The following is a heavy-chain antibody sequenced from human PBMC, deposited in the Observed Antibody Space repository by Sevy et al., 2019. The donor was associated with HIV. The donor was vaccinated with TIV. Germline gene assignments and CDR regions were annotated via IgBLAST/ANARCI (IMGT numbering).Heavy chain of an antibody. CDR2: ISSSGSTI. CDR1: GFTFSDYY. J-gene: IGHJ6*02. CDR3: ARAAPYYYYGMDV. V-gene: IGHV3-11*01. Sequence: GGSLRLSCAASGFTFSDYYMSWIRQAPGKGLEWVSYISSSGSTIYYADSVKGRSTISRDNAKNSLYLQMNSLRAEDTAVYYCARAAPYYYYGMDVWGQGTTVTVSS.